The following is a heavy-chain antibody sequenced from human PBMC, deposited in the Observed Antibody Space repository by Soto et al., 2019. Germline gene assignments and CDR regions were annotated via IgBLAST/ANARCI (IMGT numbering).Heavy chain of an antibody. J-gene: IGHJ4*02. V-gene: IGHV4-59*01. CDR3: ARMRGLGEISPYFAY. Sequence: QVQLQESGPGLVKPSETLSLTCSISGGSISDYQWSWIRQPPGKGLEWIGYIYYSGRTNYNPSLKSRVTISLDTSTKQFSLRLRSVTAADPAVYYCARMRGLGEISPYFAYWGQGALVTVSS. D-gene: IGHD3-16*02. CDR2: IYYSGRT. CDR1: GGSISDYQ.